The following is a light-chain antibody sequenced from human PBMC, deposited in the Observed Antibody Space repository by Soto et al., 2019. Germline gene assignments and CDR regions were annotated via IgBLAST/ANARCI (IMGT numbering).Light chain of an antibody. V-gene: IGKV3-20*01. CDR2: GAS. CDR1: QSVSSSY. J-gene: IGKJ1*01. CDR3: QQCVFSCLS. Sequence: DIVLTQSPGTLSLSPGERATLSCRASQSVSSSYLAWYQQKPGQAPRPLIYGASSRGTGIPERVSGSGSGTDFTLTISSLEPQDFALDYCQQCVFSCLSFGIGTQVQI.